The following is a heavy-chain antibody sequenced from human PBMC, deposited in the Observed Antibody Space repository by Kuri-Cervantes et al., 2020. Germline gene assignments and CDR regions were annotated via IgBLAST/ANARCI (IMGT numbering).Heavy chain of an antibody. CDR1: GFSLSTSGVG. Sequence: SGPTLVQPTQTRTLTCTFSGFSLSTSGVGVGWIRQPPGKALEWLALIYWDDDKRYSPSLKSRLTISKDTSKSQVVLTMTNMDPVDTATYYCARYCSSTSCGYFDYWGQGTLVTVSS. CDR3: ARYCSSTSCGYFDY. CDR2: IYWDDDK. D-gene: IGHD2-2*01. V-gene: IGHV2-5*02. J-gene: IGHJ4*02.